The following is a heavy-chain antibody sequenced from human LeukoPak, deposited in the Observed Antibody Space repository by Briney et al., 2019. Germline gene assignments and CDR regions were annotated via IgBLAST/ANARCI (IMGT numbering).Heavy chain of an antibody. CDR3: ARDHPGSGWYVDY. Sequence: GGSLRLSCAASGFTFGSYAMGWVRQAPGKGLEWVSGISGSGGSPYYTDSVKGRFTISKDYSKDTLYLQMNSLRDEDTAVYYCARDHPGSGWYVDYWGQGILVTVSS. CDR1: GFTFGSYA. D-gene: IGHD6-19*01. J-gene: IGHJ4*02. CDR2: ISGSGGSP. V-gene: IGHV3-23*01.